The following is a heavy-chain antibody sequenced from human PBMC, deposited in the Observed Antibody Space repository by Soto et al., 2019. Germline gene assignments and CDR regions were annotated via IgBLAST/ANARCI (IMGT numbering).Heavy chain of an antibody. Sequence: ASVKVSCKASGYTFTSYGISWVRQAPGQGLEWMGWISAYNGNTNYAQKIQGRVTMTTDTSTSTAYMELRSLRSDDTAVYYCARGNNYDFWSGSFGYYYGMDVWGQGTTVTVSS. V-gene: IGHV1-18*01. CDR1: GYTFTSYG. CDR2: ISAYNGNT. D-gene: IGHD3-3*01. J-gene: IGHJ6*02. CDR3: ARGNNYDFWSGSFGYYYGMDV.